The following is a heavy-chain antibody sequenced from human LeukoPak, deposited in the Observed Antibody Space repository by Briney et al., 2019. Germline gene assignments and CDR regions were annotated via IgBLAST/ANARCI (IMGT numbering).Heavy chain of an antibody. D-gene: IGHD2-2*01. J-gene: IGHJ4*02. Sequence: SVKVSCKASGGTFSSYAISWVRQAPGQGLEWMGGIIPIFGTANYAQKFQGRVTITADESTSTAYMELSSLRSEDTAVYYCARAPSYCSSTSCPPVDYWGQGTLVTVSS. CDR1: GGTFSSYA. CDR3: ARAPSYCSSTSCPPVDY. CDR2: IIPIFGTA. V-gene: IGHV1-69*13.